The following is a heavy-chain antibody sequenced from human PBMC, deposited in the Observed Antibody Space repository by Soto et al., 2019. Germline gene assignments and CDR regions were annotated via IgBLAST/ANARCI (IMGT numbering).Heavy chain of an antibody. D-gene: IGHD3-3*01. V-gene: IGHV4-31*03. Sequence: QVQLQESGPGLVKPSQTLSLTCTVSGGSISSGGYYWSWIRQHPGKGLEWIGYIYYSGSTYYNPSLKSRVTISVDTSKNQFSLKLSSVTAADTAVYYCASSNYDFWSGYAYYYYGMDVWGQGTTVTVSS. J-gene: IGHJ6*02. CDR3: ASSNYDFWSGYAYYYYGMDV. CDR1: GGSISSGGYY. CDR2: IYYSGST.